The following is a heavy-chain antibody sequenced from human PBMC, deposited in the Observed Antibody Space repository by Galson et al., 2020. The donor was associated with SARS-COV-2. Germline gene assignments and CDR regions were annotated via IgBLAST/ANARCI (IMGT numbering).Heavy chain of an antibody. D-gene: IGHD3-22*01. V-gene: IGHV2-5*02. J-gene: IGHJ4*02. Sequence: SGPTLVNPAPTLTLTCTFSGLSLSTSGVGVGWIRQLPGKALEWLSLIYWDDDQRYSPSLKSRLTITKDTSKNQVVLTMTNMDPVDTATYYCAHRLGYYGSSPFGYWGQGTLVTVSS. CDR2: IYWDDDQ. CDR3: AHRLGYYGSSPFGY. CDR1: GLSLSTSGVG.